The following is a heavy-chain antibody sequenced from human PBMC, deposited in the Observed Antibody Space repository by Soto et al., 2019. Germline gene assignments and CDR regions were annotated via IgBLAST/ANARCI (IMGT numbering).Heavy chain of an antibody. V-gene: IGHV4-59*01. CDR3: ARDSRYCSGGSCYPAEYFQH. CDR1: GGSISSYY. D-gene: IGHD2-15*01. J-gene: IGHJ1*01. Sequence: SETLSLTCTVSGGSISSYYWSWIRQPPGKGLEWIGYIYYSGSTNYNPSLKSRVTIPVDTSKNQFSLKLSSVTAADTAVYYCARDSRYCSGGSCYPAEYFQHWGQGTLVTVSS. CDR2: IYYSGST.